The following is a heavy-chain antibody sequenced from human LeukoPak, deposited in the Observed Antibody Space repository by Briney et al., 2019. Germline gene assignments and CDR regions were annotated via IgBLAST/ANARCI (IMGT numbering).Heavy chain of an antibody. CDR2: IIPIFGTA. D-gene: IGHD6-6*01. J-gene: IGHJ4*02. V-gene: IGHV1-69*05. CDR1: GGTFSSYA. Sequence: VASVEVSCKASGGTFSSYAISWVRQAPGQGLEWMGRIIPIFGTANYAQKFQGRVTITTDESTSTAYMELSSLRSEDTAVYYCARDPGIAARGAFDYWGQGTLVTVSS. CDR3: ARDPGIAARGAFDY.